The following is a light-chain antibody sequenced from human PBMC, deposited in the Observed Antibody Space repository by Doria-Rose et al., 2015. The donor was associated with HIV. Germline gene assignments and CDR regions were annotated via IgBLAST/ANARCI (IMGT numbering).Light chain of an antibody. V-gene: IGKV4-1*01. J-gene: IGKJ3*01. CDR1: QSLLYTSKNY. Sequence: IQPPESPGMSLGERATLNCKSNQSLLYTSKNYLAWYQQKPGQPPKLLIYWASTRQSGVPARFSGSGSGTDFTLTISSLEAEDVAVYYCQQYYDTPSFGPGTTVDIK. CDR2: WAS. CDR3: QQYYDTPS.